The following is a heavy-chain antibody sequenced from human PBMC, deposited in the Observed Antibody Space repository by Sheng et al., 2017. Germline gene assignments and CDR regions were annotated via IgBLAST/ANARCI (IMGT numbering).Heavy chain of an antibody. CDR1: GFTFSSYA. D-gene: IGHD5-18*01. V-gene: IGHV3-30*01. Sequence: QVQLVESGGGVVQPGRSLRLSCAASGFTFSSYAMHWVRQAPGKGLEWVAVISYDGSNKYYADSVKGRFTISRDNSKNTLYLQMNSLRAEDTAVYYCARCWGGYSYGALGYGMDV. CDR3: ARCWGGYSYGALGYGMDV. CDR2: ISYDGSNK. J-gene: IGHJ6*01.